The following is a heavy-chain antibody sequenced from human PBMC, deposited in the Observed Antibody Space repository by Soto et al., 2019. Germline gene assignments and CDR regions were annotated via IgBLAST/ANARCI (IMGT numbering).Heavy chain of an antibody. CDR2: VSSDSSLK. V-gene: IGHV3-30*03. CDR1: GFTFSGYG. CDR3: ARDRVKTSGVVISCDP. D-gene: IGHD3-3*01. J-gene: IGHJ5*02. Sequence: QVQLVQSGGGVVQPGNSLRLSCAASGFTFSGYGMHWVRQAPGKGLEWMAFVSSDSSLKYYADSVKGRSTISRDNSKNTLYLQMNSLRGDDTAVYYCARDRVKTSGVVISCDPWGQGTLVTVAS.